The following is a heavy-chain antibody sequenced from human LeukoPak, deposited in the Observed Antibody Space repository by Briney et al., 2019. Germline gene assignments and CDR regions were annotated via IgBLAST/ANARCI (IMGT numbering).Heavy chain of an antibody. D-gene: IGHD3-16*01. J-gene: IGHJ4*02. CDR3: ASGGMGARKYYSDPFHY. Sequence: GGSLRLTCAASGFTVSSNYMSWVRQAPGKGLEWVSILYSAGSTYYADSVRGRFTLSRDSSKNTVCLQMNSLRVEDTAVYYCASGGMGARKYYSDPFHYWGQGTLVTVSS. CDR1: GFTVSSNY. CDR2: LYSAGST. V-gene: IGHV3-53*01.